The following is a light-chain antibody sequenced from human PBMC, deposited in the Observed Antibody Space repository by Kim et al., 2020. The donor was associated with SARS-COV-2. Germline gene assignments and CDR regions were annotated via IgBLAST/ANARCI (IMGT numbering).Light chain of an antibody. CDR3: QQYGTTPYT. V-gene: IGKV3-20*01. CDR2: GAS. J-gene: IGKJ2*01. CDR1: QSVSSNY. Sequence: LSQGERATLSCRASQSVSSNYVAWYQQKPGQAPRLVVYGASRRASGIPDRFSGSGSGTDFTLTISRLEPEDFAMYYCQQYGTTPYTFGQGTKLEI.